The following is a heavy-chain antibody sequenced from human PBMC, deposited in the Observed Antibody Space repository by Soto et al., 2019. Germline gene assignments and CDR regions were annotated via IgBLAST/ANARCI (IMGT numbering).Heavy chain of an antibody. CDR3: AKAAGWSQRPNWFDP. CDR2: ISGSGGST. J-gene: IGHJ5*02. V-gene: IGHV3-23*01. CDR1: GVTFSSYA. D-gene: IGHD6-19*01. Sequence: GGSLRLYCAASGVTFSSYAMSGVRQAPGKGLEWLSAISGSGGSTYYADSVKGRFTISRDNSKNSLYLQMNSLRAEDTAVYYCAKAAGWSQRPNWFDPWGQGTLVTVSS.